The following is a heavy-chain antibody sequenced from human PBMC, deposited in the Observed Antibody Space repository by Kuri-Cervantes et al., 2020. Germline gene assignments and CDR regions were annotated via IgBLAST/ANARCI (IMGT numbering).Heavy chain of an antibody. CDR3: ARGPLSSGLRVGRVFDY. CDR1: GGSISTYY. D-gene: IGHD3-16*01. V-gene: IGHV4-59*05. J-gene: IGHJ4*02. Sequence: GSLRLSCTVSGGSISTYYWSWIRQPPGKGLEWIGSIYYSGSTYYNPSLKSRVTISVDTSKNQFSLKLSSVTAADMAVYYCARGPLSSGLRVGRVFDYWGQGTLVTVSS. CDR2: IYYSGST.